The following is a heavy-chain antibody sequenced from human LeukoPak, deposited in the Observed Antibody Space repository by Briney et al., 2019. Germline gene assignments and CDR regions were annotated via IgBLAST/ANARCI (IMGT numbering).Heavy chain of an antibody. V-gene: IGHV5-51*01. CDR3: GMSGDRVPLQDEVFDV. CDR1: GYSFTSYC. CDR2: IYPGDSGP. J-gene: IGHJ3*01. D-gene: IGHD1-26*01. Sequence: GESLKISCKASGYSFTSYCIGWVRQMPGKGLEWMGIIYPGDSGPTYSPSFQGQVTISVDKSINTAYLQWSSLQASDTAMYYCGMSGDRVPLQDEVFDVWGQGTMVTVST.